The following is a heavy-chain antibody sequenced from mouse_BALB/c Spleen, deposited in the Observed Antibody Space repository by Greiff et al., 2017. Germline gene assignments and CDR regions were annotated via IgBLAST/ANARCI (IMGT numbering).Heavy chain of an antibody. J-gene: IGHJ2*01. D-gene: IGHD1-1*02. CDR2: ISSGGSYT. V-gene: IGHV5-9-1*01. CDR1: GFTFSSYA. Sequence: EVMLVESGGGLVKPGGSLKLSCAASGFTFSSYAMSWVRQTPEKRLEWVATISSGGSYTYYPDSVKGRFTISRDNAKNTLYLQMSSLRSEDTAMYYCARTGGSYYFDYWGQGTTLTVSS. CDR3: ARTGGSYYFDY.